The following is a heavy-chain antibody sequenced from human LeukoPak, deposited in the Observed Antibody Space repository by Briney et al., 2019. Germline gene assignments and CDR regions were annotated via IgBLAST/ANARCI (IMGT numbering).Heavy chain of an antibody. J-gene: IGHJ4*02. CDR3: ARERGGGRDSPWFDY. CDR1: GFIVSGDF. CDR2: IYSDGST. Sequence: PGGSLRLSCAASGFIVSGDFMSWVRQAPGKGLEWVSVIYSDGSTYYAASVKGRFTISGDNSKNTLDLQMTGLRAEDTAVYYCARERGGGRDSPWFDYWGQGTLVTVSS. D-gene: IGHD3-16*01. V-gene: IGHV3-53*01.